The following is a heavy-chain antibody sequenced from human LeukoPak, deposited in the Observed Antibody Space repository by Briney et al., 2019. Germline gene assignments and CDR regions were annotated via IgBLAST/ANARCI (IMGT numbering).Heavy chain of an antibody. CDR1: GFTFSSYS. Sequence: GGSLRLSCAASGFTFSSYSMNWVRQAPGKGLEWVSSISSSSYIYYADSVKGRFTISRDNAKNSLYLQMNSLRAEDTAVYYCARVDYDVSTGYQNYFEFWGQGTLVTVSS. D-gene: IGHD3-9*01. J-gene: IGHJ4*02. CDR3: ARVDYDVSTGYQNYFEF. CDR2: ISSSSYI. V-gene: IGHV3-21*01.